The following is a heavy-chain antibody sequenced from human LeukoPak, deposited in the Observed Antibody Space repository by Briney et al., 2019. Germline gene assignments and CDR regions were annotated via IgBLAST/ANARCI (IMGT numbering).Heavy chain of an antibody. D-gene: IGHD3-3*01. V-gene: IGHV1-3*01. J-gene: IGHJ4*02. Sequence: GASVKVSCKASGYTLTSYAMHWVRQAPGQRLEWMGWINAGNGNTKYSQKFQGRVTITRDTSVSTAYMELSSLRSEDTAVYYCARGGRLRFLEWLLYPDDYWGQGTLVTVSS. CDR1: GYTLTSYA. CDR2: INAGNGNT. CDR3: ARGGRLRFLEWLLYPDDY.